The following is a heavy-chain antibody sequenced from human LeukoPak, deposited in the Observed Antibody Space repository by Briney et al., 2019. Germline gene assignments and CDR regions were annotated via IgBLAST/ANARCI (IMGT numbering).Heavy chain of an antibody. J-gene: IGHJ6*03. CDR2: ISAYNGNT. Sequence: ASVKVSCKASGYTFTSYGISWVRQAPGQGLEWMGWISAYNGNTNYAQKLQGRVTMTTDTSTSTAYMELRSLRSDDTAVYYCARVIGSPPYYYYYYKDVWGKGTTVTVSS. V-gene: IGHV1-18*01. D-gene: IGHD3-10*01. CDR3: ARVIGSPPYYYYYYKDV. CDR1: GYTFTSYG.